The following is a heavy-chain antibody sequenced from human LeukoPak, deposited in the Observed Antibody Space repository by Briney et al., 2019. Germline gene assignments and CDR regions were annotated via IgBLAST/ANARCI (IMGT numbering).Heavy chain of an antibody. CDR3: ARDPYDILTGPDY. D-gene: IGHD3-9*01. J-gene: IGHJ4*02. V-gene: IGHV3-23*01. Sequence: GGSLRLSCAASGFNFSNYAMTWVRQTPEKGLEWVSAISSGDGTTYYADSVKGRFTISRDNSKNTLYLQMNSLRAEDTAVYYCARDPYDILTGPDYWGQGTLVTVSS. CDR2: ISSGDGTT. CDR1: GFNFSNYA.